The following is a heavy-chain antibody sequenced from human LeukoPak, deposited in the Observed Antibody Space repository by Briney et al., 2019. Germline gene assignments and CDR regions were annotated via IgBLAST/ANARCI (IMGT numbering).Heavy chain of an antibody. Sequence: SETLSLTCTVSGGSINSGGYSWSWIRQHSGKDLEWIGYIYYSGSTYYNPSLKSRVTISVDTSKNQFSLKLTSVTAADTAVYYCARPILLWFGELFNGAFDIWGQGTMVTVSS. D-gene: IGHD3-10*01. J-gene: IGHJ3*02. CDR2: IYYSGST. CDR1: GGSINSGGYS. CDR3: ARPILLWFGELFNGAFDI. V-gene: IGHV4-31*03.